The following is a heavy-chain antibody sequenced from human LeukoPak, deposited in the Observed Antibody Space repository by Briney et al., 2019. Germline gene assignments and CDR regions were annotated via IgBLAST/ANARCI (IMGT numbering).Heavy chain of an antibody. V-gene: IGHV4-59*12. CDR1: SGSISSYY. D-gene: IGHD3-3*01. CDR3: ARGVVLRFLEWSRGYNWFDP. Sequence: SETLSLTCTVSSGSISSYYWSWIRQPPGKGLEWIGYIYYSGSTNYNPSLKSRVTISVDTSKNQFSLKLSSVTAADTAVYYCARGVVLRFLEWSRGYNWFDPWGQGTLVTVSS. CDR2: IYYSGST. J-gene: IGHJ5*02.